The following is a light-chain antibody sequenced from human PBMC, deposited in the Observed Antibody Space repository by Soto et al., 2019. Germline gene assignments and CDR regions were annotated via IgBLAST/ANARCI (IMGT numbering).Light chain of an antibody. CDR2: DTA. V-gene: IGLV1-44*01. CDR1: SSNIGTND. CDR3: AAWDDILNGPV. Sequence: QAVVTQTPSASGTPGQRVTMSCSGSSSNIGTNDVHWYRQLSGAAPQILIYDTAQRATGVPDRFSGSRSGTSASLTISGLQSDDEAEYHCAAWDDILNGPVFGGGTKLTVL. J-gene: IGLJ2*01.